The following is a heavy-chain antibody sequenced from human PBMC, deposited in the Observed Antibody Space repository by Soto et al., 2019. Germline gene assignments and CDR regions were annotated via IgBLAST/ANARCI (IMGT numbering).Heavy chain of an antibody. J-gene: IGHJ6*02. Sequence: QVQLVQSGAEVKKPGSSVKVSCKASGGTFSSYAISWVRQAPGQGLEWMGGIIPIFGTANYAQKFQGRVTITADESTSXXYXEXXSLRSEDTAVYYCARAALRYFDWLSARRNYYGMDVWGQGTTVTVSS. CDR1: GGTFSSYA. CDR2: IIPIFGTA. V-gene: IGHV1-69*12. D-gene: IGHD3-9*01. CDR3: ARAALRYFDWLSARRNYYGMDV.